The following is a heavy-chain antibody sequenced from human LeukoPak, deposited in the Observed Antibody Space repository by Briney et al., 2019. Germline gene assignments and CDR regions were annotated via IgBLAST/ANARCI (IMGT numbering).Heavy chain of an antibody. CDR2: INPNSGGT. CDR3: ASTSPGAGTTPLDY. D-gene: IGHD1-7*01. J-gene: IGHJ4*02. CDR1: GYTFTGYY. Sequence: ASVKVSCKASGYTFTGYYMHWVRQAPGQGLEWMGRINPNSGGTNYAQKFQGRVTMTRDTSISTAYMELSRLGSDDTAVYYCASTSPGAGTTPLDYWGQGTLVTVSS. V-gene: IGHV1-2*06.